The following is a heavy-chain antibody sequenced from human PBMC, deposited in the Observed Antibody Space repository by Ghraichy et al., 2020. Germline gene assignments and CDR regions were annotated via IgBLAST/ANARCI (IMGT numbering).Heavy chain of an antibody. CDR3: ARAGLYSSGWYWDETPTHFDY. CDR1: GYTFTGYY. Sequence: ASVKVSCKASGYTFTGYYMHWVRQAPGQGLEWMGWINPNSGGTNYAQKFQGRVTMTRDTSISTAYMELSRLRSDDTAVYYCARAGLYSSGWYWDETPTHFDYWGQGTLVTVSS. CDR2: INPNSGGT. V-gene: IGHV1-2*02. D-gene: IGHD6-19*01. J-gene: IGHJ4*02.